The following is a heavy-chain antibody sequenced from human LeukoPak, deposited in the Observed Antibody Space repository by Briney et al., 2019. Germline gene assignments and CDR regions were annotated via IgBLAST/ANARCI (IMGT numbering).Heavy chain of an antibody. J-gene: IGHJ4*02. Sequence: SQTLSLTCTVSGVSISSGDYYWSWIRPPPGKGLEWIGYIYYSGSTYYNPSLKSRVTISVDSSKNQFSLKLSSVTAADTAVYYCARVWLRYTFDYWGQGTLVTVSS. CDR2: IYYSGST. CDR3: ARVWLRYTFDY. CDR1: GVSISSGDYY. D-gene: IGHD5-12*01. V-gene: IGHV4-30-4*08.